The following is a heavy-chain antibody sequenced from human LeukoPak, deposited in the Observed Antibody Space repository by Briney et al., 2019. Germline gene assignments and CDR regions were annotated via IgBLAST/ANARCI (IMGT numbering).Heavy chain of an antibody. CDR3: ARVLPWDIVVVPAAIRRWFDP. Sequence: SETLSLTCAVYGGSFSGYYWSWIRQPPGRGLEWIGEINHSGSTNYNPSLKSRVTISVDTSKNQFSLKLSSVTAADTAVYYCARVLPWDIVVVPAAIRRWFDPWGQGTLVTVSS. CDR1: GGSFSGYY. V-gene: IGHV4-34*01. D-gene: IGHD2-2*02. J-gene: IGHJ5*02. CDR2: INHSGST.